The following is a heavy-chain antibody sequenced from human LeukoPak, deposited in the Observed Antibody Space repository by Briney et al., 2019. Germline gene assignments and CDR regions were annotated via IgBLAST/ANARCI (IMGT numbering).Heavy chain of an antibody. CDR2: MNPNSGNR. J-gene: IGHJ4*02. Sequence: ASVTVSCKASGYSFTSYDIYWVRQAPGQGLEWMGWMNPNSGNRGYALKFQGRVTMTMNTSITTAYMELSGLRSDDTAVYYCARCSVGGRKRNDFWGQGTLVTVSS. CDR3: ARCSVGGRKRNDF. V-gene: IGHV1-8*01. D-gene: IGHD2-15*01. CDR1: GYSFTSYD.